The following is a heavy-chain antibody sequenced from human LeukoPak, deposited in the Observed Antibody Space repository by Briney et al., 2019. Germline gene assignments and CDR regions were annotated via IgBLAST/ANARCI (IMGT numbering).Heavy chain of an antibody. Sequence: ASGNVSCKPSGYTFTTYDITWAWQATGQGIELMGWMNPNSCNTGYAKKFQGRVTITRNTSISTAYMELSSLRSEDTAVYYCASGGITMIRNAFDIWGQGTMVTVSS. CDR2: MNPNSCNT. V-gene: IGHV1-8*03. CDR1: GYTFTTYD. CDR3: ASGGITMIRNAFDI. J-gene: IGHJ3*02. D-gene: IGHD3-22*01.